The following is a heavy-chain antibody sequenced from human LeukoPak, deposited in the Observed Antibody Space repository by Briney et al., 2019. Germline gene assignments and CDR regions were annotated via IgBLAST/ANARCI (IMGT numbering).Heavy chain of an antibody. J-gene: IGHJ4*02. V-gene: IGHV4-39*07. CDR3: ASIYGSGSY. CDR2: IYYSGST. CDR1: GGSITTTNYY. Sequence: SETLSLTCTVSGGSITTTNYYWGWIRQPPGKGLEWIGNIYYSGSTHYNPSLKTRVTISVDTSKNQFSLKLSSVTAADTAVYYCASIYGSGSYWGQGTLVTVSS. D-gene: IGHD3-10*01.